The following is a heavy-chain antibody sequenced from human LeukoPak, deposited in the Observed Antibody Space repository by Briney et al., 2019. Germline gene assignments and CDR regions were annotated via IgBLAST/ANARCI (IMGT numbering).Heavy chain of an antibody. CDR3: ASPGYCSSTSCYALDY. V-gene: IGHV3-30*04. D-gene: IGHD2-2*01. CDR2: ISYDGSNK. Sequence: GGSLRLSCAASGFTFSSYAMHWVRQAPGKGLEWGAVISYDGSNKYYADSVKGRFTISRDNSKNTLYLQMNSLRAEDTAVYYCASPGYCSSTSCYALDYWGQGTLVTVSS. J-gene: IGHJ4*02. CDR1: GFTFSSYA.